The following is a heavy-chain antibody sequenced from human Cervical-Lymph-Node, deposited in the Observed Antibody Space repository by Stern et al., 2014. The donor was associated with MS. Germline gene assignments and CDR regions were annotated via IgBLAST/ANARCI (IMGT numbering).Heavy chain of an antibody. V-gene: IGHV3-9*01. D-gene: IGHD3-22*01. CDR3: VKGVSSGYVTYYFDY. Sequence: EVQLVQSGGGLIQPGRSLRLSCAASGFTFNAYAMHWVRRGPGKGLEWVSGIRWNRGSIVYADSVKGRFTISRDNAKNSLYLQMNSLRAEDTALYYCVKGVSSGYVTYYFDYWGLGTLVTVSS. CDR2: IRWNRGSI. J-gene: IGHJ4*02. CDR1: GFTFNAYA.